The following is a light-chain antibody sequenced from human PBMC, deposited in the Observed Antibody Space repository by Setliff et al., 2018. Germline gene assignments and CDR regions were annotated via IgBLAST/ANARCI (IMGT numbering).Light chain of an antibody. V-gene: IGLV2-8*01. J-gene: IGLJ1*01. Sequence: QSALTQPPSASGSPGQSVTISCTGTSSDVGGYNFVAWYQQHPGKAPKLMIYEVSKRPSGVPDRFSGSESGNTASLTVSGLQAEDEADYYCSSYAGNYIYVFGTGTKGTVL. CDR1: SSDVGGYNF. CDR3: SSYAGNYIYV. CDR2: EVS.